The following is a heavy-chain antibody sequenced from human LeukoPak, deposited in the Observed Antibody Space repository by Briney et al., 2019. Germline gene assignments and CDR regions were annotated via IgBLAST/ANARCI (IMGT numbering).Heavy chain of an antibody. Sequence: GGFLRLSCAASGFSFSTYAMHWVRQAPDQGLEWVAFISYDGYNKYYADSVKGRFTISRDNSNNTLHLQVNSLRAEDTALYYCVRGNYYDSSGFDVSGYWGQGALVTVSS. CDR1: GFSFSTYA. V-gene: IGHV3-30*04. CDR3: VRGNYYDSSGFDVSGY. J-gene: IGHJ4*02. CDR2: ISYDGYNK. D-gene: IGHD3-22*01.